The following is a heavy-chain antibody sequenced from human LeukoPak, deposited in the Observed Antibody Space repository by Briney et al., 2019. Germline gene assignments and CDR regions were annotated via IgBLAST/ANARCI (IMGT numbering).Heavy chain of an antibody. CDR3: AGPSGRYYYYYMDV. CDR1: GFTFSDSY. V-gene: IGHV4-59*01. J-gene: IGHJ6*03. CDR2: IYYSGST. Sequence: GSLRLSCAASGFTFSDSYMSWIRQPPGKGLEWIGYIYYSGSTNYNPSLKSRVTISVDTSKNQFSLKLSSVTAADTAVYYCAGPSGRYYYYYMDVWGKGTTVTVSS.